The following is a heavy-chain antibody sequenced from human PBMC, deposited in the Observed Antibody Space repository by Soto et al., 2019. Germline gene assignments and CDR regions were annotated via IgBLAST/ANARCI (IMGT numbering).Heavy chain of an antibody. CDR3: VRGWGYDSSDYYYAY. CDR2: IIPIFGTA. D-gene: IGHD3-22*01. CDR1: GGTFSHNA. J-gene: IGHJ4*02. Sequence: GASVKVSCKASGGTFSHNAISWVRQAPGQGLEWMGGIIPIFGTANYAQKFKGRVTIAADESTTTAYMELSNLRSEDTAVYYCVRGWGYDSSDYYYAYWGQGTLVTVSS. V-gene: IGHV1-69*13.